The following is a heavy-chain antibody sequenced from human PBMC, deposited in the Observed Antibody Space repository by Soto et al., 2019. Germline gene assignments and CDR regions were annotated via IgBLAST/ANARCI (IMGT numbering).Heavy chain of an antibody. D-gene: IGHD5-18*01. CDR1: GYTFTSYG. Sequence: QVQLVQSGAEVKKPGASVKVSCKASGYTFTSYGISWVRQAPGQGLEWMGWISAYNGNTNYAQKLQGRVTMTTDTSTSTAYMELRSLISDDTAVYYCARDHSGYSYGYYYYYGMDVWGQGTTVTVSS. V-gene: IGHV1-18*04. CDR3: ARDHSGYSYGYYYYYGMDV. CDR2: ISAYNGNT. J-gene: IGHJ6*02.